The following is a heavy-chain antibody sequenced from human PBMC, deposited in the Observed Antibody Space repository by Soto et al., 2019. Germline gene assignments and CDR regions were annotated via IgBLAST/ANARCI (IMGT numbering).Heavy chain of an antibody. D-gene: IGHD2-2*01. CDR2: IYYSGST. CDR3: ARAVGWGYCSSTSCYAFDI. Sequence: SETLSLTCTVSGGSLSSGGYYWSWIRQHPGKGLEWIGYIYYSGSTYYNPSLKSRVTISVDTSKNQFSLKLSSVTAADTAVYYCARAVGWGYCSSTSCYAFDIWGQGTMVTVSS. CDR1: GGSLSSGGYY. V-gene: IGHV4-31*03. J-gene: IGHJ3*02.